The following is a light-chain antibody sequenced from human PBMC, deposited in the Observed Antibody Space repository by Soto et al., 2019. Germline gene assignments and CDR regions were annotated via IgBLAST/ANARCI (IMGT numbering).Light chain of an antibody. Sequence: EIVLTQSPGTLSLSPGERATLSCRASQGVSSTYLAWYQQKPGQAPRLLIHGASNRATGIPDRFSGSGSGADFTLTISGLEPEDFAVYFCQHYGTSVWTFGQGTKVDIK. CDR1: QGVSSTY. J-gene: IGKJ1*01. CDR3: QHYGTSVWT. V-gene: IGKV3-20*01. CDR2: GAS.